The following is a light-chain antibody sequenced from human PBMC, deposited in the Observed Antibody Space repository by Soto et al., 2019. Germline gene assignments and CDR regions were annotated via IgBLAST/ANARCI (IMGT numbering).Light chain of an antibody. CDR3: LQHYSYSWT. CDR2: DAS. J-gene: IGKJ1*01. CDR1: QSISSW. V-gene: IGKV1-5*01. Sequence: DIQMTQSPSTLSASVGDRVTISCRASQSISSWLAWYQQKPGKAPKLLIYDASSLETGVPLRFSGNESGTEFTLTISSLQPDDFATYYCLQHYSYSWTFGQGTKVDIK.